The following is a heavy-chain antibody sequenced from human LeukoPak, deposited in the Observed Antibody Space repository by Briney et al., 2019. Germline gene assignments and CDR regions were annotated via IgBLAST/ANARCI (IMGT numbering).Heavy chain of an antibody. CDR3: AREVRLYYYMDV. CDR1: GYTFTGYY. V-gene: IGHV1-2*02. Sequence: ASVKVSCKASGYTFTGYYMHWVRQAPGQGLEWMGWINPSSGGTNYAQKFQGRVTMTRDTSISTAYMELSRLRSDDTAVYYCAREVRLYYYMDVWGKGTTVTVSS. CDR2: INPSSGGT. D-gene: IGHD1-1*01. J-gene: IGHJ6*03.